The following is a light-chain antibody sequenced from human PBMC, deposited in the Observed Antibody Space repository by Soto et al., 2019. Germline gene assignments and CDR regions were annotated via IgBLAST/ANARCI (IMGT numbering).Light chain of an antibody. J-gene: IGLJ2*01. Sequence: QSALTQPPSASGSPGQSVTISCTGTSSDVGAYNYVSWYQHHPGKAPKLLIYEVYKRASGVPDRFSGFKSGNTASLLVSGLQAEDEADYYCTSYAGSNNVIFGGGTKLNVL. CDR3: TSYAGSNNVI. CDR1: SSDVGAYNY. CDR2: EVY. V-gene: IGLV2-8*01.